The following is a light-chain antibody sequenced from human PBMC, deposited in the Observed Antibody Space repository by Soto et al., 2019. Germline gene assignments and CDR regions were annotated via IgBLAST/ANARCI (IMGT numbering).Light chain of an antibody. CDR2: EVS. CDR3: SSYTSRSTLYV. V-gene: IGLV2-14*01. Sequence: QSVLTQPASVSGSPGQSITISCAGTSSDVGGYNYVSWYRQHPGKAPKLMIYEVSDRPSGVSNRFSGSKSGNTASLTISGLQAEDEADYYCSSYTSRSTLYVFGTGTKVTVL. CDR1: SSDVGGYNY. J-gene: IGLJ1*01.